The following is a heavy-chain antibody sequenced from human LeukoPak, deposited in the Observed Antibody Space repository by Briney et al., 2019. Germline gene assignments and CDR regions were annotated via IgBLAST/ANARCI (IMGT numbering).Heavy chain of an antibody. CDR2: IYTSGST. J-gene: IGHJ3*02. D-gene: IGHD2-2*01. Sequence: SETLSLTCTVSGGSISSGSYYWSWLRQPAGKGLEWIGRIYTSGSTNYNPSLKSRVTISVDTSKNQFSLKLSSVTAADTAVYYCARDGCSSTSCHRPGAFDIWGQGTMVTVSS. V-gene: IGHV4-61*02. CDR1: GGSISSGSYY. CDR3: ARDGCSSTSCHRPGAFDI.